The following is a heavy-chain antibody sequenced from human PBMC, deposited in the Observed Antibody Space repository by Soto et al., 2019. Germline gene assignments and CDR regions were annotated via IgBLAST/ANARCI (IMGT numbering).Heavy chain of an antibody. CDR1: GFTFSSYS. Sequence: GGSLRLSCAASGFTFSSYSMNWVRQAPGKGLEWVSSISSSSSYIYYADSVKGRFTISRDNAKNSLYLQMNSLRAEDTAVYYCARETLYYYDSSGYYPDAFDIWGQGTMDTVSS. CDR2: ISSSSSYI. J-gene: IGHJ3*02. D-gene: IGHD3-22*01. CDR3: ARETLYYYDSSGYYPDAFDI. V-gene: IGHV3-21*01.